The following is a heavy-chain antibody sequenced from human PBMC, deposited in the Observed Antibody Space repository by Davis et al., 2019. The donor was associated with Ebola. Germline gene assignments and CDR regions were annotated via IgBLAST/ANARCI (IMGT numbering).Heavy chain of an antibody. CDR3: ARVPTFLESSSFDY. CDR2: INAGNGNT. D-gene: IGHD3-3*02. J-gene: IGHJ4*02. V-gene: IGHV1-3*01. CDR1: GYTFTSYA. Sequence: AASVQVSCKASGYTFTSYAMHWVRQAPGQRLEWMGWINAGNGNTKYSQKFQGRVTITRDTSASTAYMELSSLRSEDTAVYYCARVPTFLESSSFDYWGQGTLVTVSS.